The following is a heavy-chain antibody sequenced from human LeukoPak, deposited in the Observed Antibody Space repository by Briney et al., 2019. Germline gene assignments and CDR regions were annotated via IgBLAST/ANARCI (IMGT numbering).Heavy chain of an antibody. V-gene: IGHV3-23*01. CDR3: AKLGTGSISSSSGFDY. CDR2: ISASGSST. CDR1: GFTFSSYG. D-gene: IGHD6-6*01. Sequence: TGGSLRLSCAASGFTFSSYGMNWVRQAPGKGLEWVSAISASGSSTYYADSVKGRFTISRDNSKNTLYLQMNSLRAEDTAVYYCAKLGTGSISSSSGFDYWGQGTLVTVSS. J-gene: IGHJ4*02.